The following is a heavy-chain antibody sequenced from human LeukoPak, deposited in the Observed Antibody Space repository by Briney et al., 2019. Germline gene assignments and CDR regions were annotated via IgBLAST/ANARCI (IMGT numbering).Heavy chain of an antibody. CDR2: IKPDGTEK. V-gene: IGHV3-7*02. Sequence: GGSLRLSCAASGFIFTNYWMSWVRQAPGKGLEWVANIKPDGTEKYYVDSVKGRFTISRDNAKNSLYLQMNSLRVEDTAVYYCANGFPKRCWGQGTLVTVSS. CDR1: GFIFTNYW. D-gene: IGHD2-21*01. J-gene: IGHJ4*02. CDR3: ANGFPKRC.